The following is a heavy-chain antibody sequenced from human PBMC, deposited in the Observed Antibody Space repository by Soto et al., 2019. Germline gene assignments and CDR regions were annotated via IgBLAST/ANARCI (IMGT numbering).Heavy chain of an antibody. Sequence: EVQLVESGGGLVQPGRSLRLSCTASGFTFDDYAMHWVRQAPGKGLEWVSGISWNSGSVRYADSVKGRFTISRDNAKNSLYLQMNSLRADDTALYYCAKYQEEVGTTSFDYWGQGTLVTVSS. CDR1: GFTFDDYA. J-gene: IGHJ4*02. CDR3: AKYQEEVGTTSFDY. D-gene: IGHD1-26*01. V-gene: IGHV3-9*01. CDR2: ISWNSGSV.